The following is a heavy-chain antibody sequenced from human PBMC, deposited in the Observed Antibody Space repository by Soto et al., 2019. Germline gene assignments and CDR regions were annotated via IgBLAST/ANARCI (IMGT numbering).Heavy chain of an antibody. D-gene: IGHD3-10*01. CDR1: GFSLSTSGVG. Sequence: SGPTLVNPTQTLTLTCTFSGFSLSTSGVGVGWIRQPSGKALEWLALIYWNDDKRYSPSLKSRLTITKDTSKNQVVLTMTNMDPVDTATYYCAHIGGRPGSGSSLYGMDVWGQGTTVTVSS. J-gene: IGHJ6*02. CDR2: IYWNDDK. V-gene: IGHV2-5*01. CDR3: AHIGGRPGSGSSLYGMDV.